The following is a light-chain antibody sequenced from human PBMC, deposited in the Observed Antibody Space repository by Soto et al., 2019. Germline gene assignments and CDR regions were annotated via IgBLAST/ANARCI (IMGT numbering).Light chain of an antibody. J-gene: IGKJ2*01. CDR3: QQSNKWPYT. CDR2: GAS. V-gene: IGKV3-15*01. Sequence: EIVMTQSPATLSVSPGERATLSCRASQSVSRNLAWYQQKPGQAPRLLFYGASTRATGIPARFSGTGSGTDFTLTISSLQSEDFAVYYCQQSNKWPYTFGQGTKLEIK. CDR1: QSVSRN.